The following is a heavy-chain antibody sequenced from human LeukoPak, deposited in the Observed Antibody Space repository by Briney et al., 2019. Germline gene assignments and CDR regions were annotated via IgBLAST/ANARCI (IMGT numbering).Heavy chain of an antibody. J-gene: IGHJ4*02. Sequence: GGSLRLSCAASGFTFSSYGMHWVRQAPGKGLEWVAFIRYDGSNKYYADSVKGRFTISRDNAKNSLYLQMNSLRAEDTAVYYCAKELIMRFDFWGQGTLVTVSS. D-gene: IGHD3-16*01. CDR2: IRYDGSNK. CDR1: GFTFSSYG. CDR3: AKELIMRFDF. V-gene: IGHV3-30*02.